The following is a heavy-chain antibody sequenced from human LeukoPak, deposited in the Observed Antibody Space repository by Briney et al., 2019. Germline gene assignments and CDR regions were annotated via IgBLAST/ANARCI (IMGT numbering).Heavy chain of an antibody. J-gene: IGHJ5*02. CDR2: INHSGST. D-gene: IGHD3-22*01. CDR3: ARGCRGSVVVVMRYNWFDP. V-gene: IGHV4-34*01. CDR1: GGSFSGYY. Sequence: SETLSLTCAVYGGSFSGYYWSWIRQPPGKGLEWIGEINHSGSTNYNPSLKSRVTISVDTSKKQFSLKLSSVTAADTAVYYCARGCRGSVVVVMRYNWFDPWGQGTLVTVSS.